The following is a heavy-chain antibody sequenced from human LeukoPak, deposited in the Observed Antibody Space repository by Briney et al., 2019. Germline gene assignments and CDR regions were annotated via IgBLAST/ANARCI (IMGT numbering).Heavy chain of an antibody. Sequence: LRLSCAASGFTFSSYAMSWVRQAPGKGLEWIGYIYYSGSTYYNPSLKSRVTISVDTSKNQFSLKLSSVTAADTAVYYCARTVYGYYYGSGSYPDYWGQGTLVTVSS. J-gene: IGHJ4*02. CDR3: ARTVYGYYYGSGSYPDY. CDR2: IYYSGST. V-gene: IGHV4-31*02. D-gene: IGHD3-10*01. CDR1: GFTFSSYA.